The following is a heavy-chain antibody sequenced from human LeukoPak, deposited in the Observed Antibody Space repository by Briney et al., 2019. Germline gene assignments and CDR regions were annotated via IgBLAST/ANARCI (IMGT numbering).Heavy chain of an antibody. CDR1: GGTFSSYA. J-gene: IGHJ5*02. Sequence: SVKVSCKASGGTFSSYAISWVRQAPGQGLEWMGGIIPIFGTANYAQKFQGRVTITTDESTSTAYMELSSLRPEDTAVYYCAREDWITRNWFDPWGQGTLVTVSS. CDR2: IIPIFGTA. D-gene: IGHD3-16*01. CDR3: AREDWITRNWFDP. V-gene: IGHV1-69*05.